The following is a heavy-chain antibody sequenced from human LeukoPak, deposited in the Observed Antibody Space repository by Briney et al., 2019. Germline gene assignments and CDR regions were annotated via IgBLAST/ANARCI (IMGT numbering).Heavy chain of an antibody. V-gene: IGHV1-69*05. J-gene: IGHJ4*02. CDR3: ARDWGTYTMIVALAI. CDR2: IIPIFGTA. CDR1: GGTFSSYA. Sequence: GASVKVSCKASGGTFSSYAISWVRQALGQGLEWMGGIIPIFGTANYAQKFQGRVTITTDESTSTAYMELSSLRSEDTAVYYCARDWGTYTMIVALAIWGQGTLVTVSS. D-gene: IGHD3-22*01.